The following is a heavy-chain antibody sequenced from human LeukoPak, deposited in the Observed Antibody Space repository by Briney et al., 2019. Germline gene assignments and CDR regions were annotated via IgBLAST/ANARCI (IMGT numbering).Heavy chain of an antibody. CDR2: IYSTGTT. CDR1: GFTVNSNY. D-gene: IGHD4-17*01. V-gene: IGHV3-66*02. Sequence: GGSLRLSCAASGFTVNSNYMTWVRQAPGKGLEWVSLIYSTGTTYYPDSVKGLFTISRDNSKNTLYLQMNSLRAADTAVYYCARLVIDYGDRRLDYWGQGTLVTVSS. CDR3: ARLVIDYGDRRLDY. J-gene: IGHJ4*02.